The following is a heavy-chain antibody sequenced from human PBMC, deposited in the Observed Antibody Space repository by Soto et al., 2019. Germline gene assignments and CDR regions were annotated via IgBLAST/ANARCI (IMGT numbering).Heavy chain of an antibody. Sequence: GASVKVSCKASGYTFTSYGISWVRQAPGQGLEWMGWISAYNGNTNYAQKHQGRVTMTTDTSTSTAYMELRSLRSDDTAVYYCARAFYYDSSGYYDFDYWGQGTLVTVSS. CDR3: ARAFYYDSSGYYDFDY. V-gene: IGHV1-18*01. CDR1: GYTFTSYG. J-gene: IGHJ4*02. D-gene: IGHD3-22*01. CDR2: ISAYNGNT.